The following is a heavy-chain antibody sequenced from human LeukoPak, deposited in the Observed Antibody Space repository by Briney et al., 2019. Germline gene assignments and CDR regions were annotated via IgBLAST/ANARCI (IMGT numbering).Heavy chain of an antibody. V-gene: IGHV3-66*02. CDR2: IYSGGNT. Sequence: GGSLRLSCTVSGFTVSINSMSWVRQAPGKGLEWVSFIYSGGNTHYSDSVKGRFTISRDNAKNSLYLQMNSLRAEDTAVYYCAKDLGYSYGYDYWGQGTLVTVSS. CDR1: GFTVSINS. D-gene: IGHD5-18*01. CDR3: AKDLGYSYGYDY. J-gene: IGHJ4*02.